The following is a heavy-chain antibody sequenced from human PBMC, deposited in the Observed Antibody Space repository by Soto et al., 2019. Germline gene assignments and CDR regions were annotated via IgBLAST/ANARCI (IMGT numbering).Heavy chain of an antibody. J-gene: IGHJ4*02. V-gene: IGHV3-7*05. CDR3: ATSMGRGGNDY. CDR2: IKRDGSEK. CDR1: GFTFSDYW. D-gene: IGHD3-10*01. Sequence: EVQLVESGGGLVQPGGSLRLSCAASGFTFSDYWMSWVRQAPGKGLECVANIKRDGSEKYYVDPVKGRFTISRDNAKNSLYLQMNSLRAEDMAVYYCATSMGRGGNDYWGQGTLVTVSS.